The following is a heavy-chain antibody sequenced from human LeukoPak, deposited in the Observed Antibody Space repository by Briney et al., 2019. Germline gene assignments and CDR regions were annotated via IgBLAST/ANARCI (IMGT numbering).Heavy chain of an antibody. CDR2: INPNSGGT. CDR1: GYTFTGYY. D-gene: IGHD6-13*01. CDR3: ATYSSSWYSPYYYYYGMDV. V-gene: IGHV1-2*02. Sequence: GASVKVPCKASGYTFTGYYMHWVRQAPGQGLEWMGWINPNSGGTNYAQKFQGRVTMTRDTSISTAYMELSRLRSDDTAVYYCATYSSSWYSPYYYYYGMDVWGQGTTVTVSS. J-gene: IGHJ6*02.